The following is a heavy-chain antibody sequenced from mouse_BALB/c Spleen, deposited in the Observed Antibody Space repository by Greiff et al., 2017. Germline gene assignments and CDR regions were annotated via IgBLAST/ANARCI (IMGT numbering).Heavy chain of an antibody. CDR1: GYTFTSYY. D-gene: IGHD1-1*01. Sequence: VQRVESGPELVKPGASVRISCKASGYTFTSYYIHWVKQRPGQGLEWIGWIYPGNVNTKYNEKFKGKATLTADKSSSTAYMQLSSLTSEDSAVYFCAREAYGSSYFDYWGQGTTLTVSS. J-gene: IGHJ2*01. V-gene: IGHV1S56*01. CDR3: AREAYGSSYFDY. CDR2: IYPGNVNT.